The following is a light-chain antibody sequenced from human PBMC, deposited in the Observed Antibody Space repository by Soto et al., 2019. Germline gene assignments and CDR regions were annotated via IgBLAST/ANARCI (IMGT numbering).Light chain of an antibody. Sequence: EIVMTQSPATLSVSPGEGATLSCRASQNVNNNLAWYQQKPGQPPRLLIYDASTRATGIPARFSGSGSGTEFTLTINSLQSEDFAVYYCLQYNTSPPFTFGHGTKVDIK. CDR3: LQYNTSPPFT. J-gene: IGKJ3*01. V-gene: IGKV3-15*01. CDR1: QNVNNN. CDR2: DAS.